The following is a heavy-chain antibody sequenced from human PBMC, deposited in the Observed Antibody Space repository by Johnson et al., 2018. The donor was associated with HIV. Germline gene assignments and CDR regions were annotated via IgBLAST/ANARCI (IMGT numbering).Heavy chain of an antibody. V-gene: IGHV3-13*01. Sequence: MLLVESGGGLVQPGGSLRLSCASSGFTVSKNYMTWVRQTAGKGLEWVSAIGKVSDTYYSDSVKGRFSMSRENVKNSLYLQMNNLRAGDTAVYFCARESRDGRNRRAFDSWGQGTTVIVSS. J-gene: IGHJ3*02. D-gene: IGHD5-24*01. CDR3: ARESRDGRNRRAFDS. CDR2: IGKVSDT. CDR1: GFTVSKNY.